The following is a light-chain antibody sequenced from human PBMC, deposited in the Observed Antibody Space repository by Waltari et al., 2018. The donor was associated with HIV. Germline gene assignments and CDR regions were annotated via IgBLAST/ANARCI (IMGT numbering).Light chain of an antibody. CDR2: DVS. Sequence: QSALTQPRSVSGSPGQSVTLSCTGTSRDAGGYHSVSWYQQHPVKVPKLMIYDVSKRPSGVPDRFSGSKSGNTASLTISGLQAEDEADYYCCSYAGSSYVFGTGTKVTVL. CDR1: SRDAGGYHS. J-gene: IGLJ1*01. V-gene: IGLV2-11*01. CDR3: CSYAGSSYV.